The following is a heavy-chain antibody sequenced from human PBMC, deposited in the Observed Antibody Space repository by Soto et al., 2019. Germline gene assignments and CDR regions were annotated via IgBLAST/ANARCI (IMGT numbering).Heavy chain of an antibody. D-gene: IGHD6-13*01. Sequence: GSLRLSCAASGFTFSSYGMHWVRQAPGKGLEWVAVISYDGSNKYYADSVKGRFTISRDNSKNTLYLQMNSLRAEDTAVYYCAKSIAADAHGGYYYYYSGMDVWGQGTTVTVYS. CDR2: ISYDGSNK. J-gene: IGHJ6*02. CDR1: GFTFSSYG. V-gene: IGHV3-30*18. CDR3: AKSIAADAHGGYYYYYSGMDV.